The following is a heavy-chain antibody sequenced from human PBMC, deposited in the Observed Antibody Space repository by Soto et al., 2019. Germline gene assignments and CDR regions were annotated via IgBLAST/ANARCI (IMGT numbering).Heavy chain of an antibody. D-gene: IGHD4-17*01. V-gene: IGHV1-18*04. J-gene: IGHJ6*02. CDR3: AREGKDYGGYLGYYGMDV. CDR2: ISAYNGNT. Sequence: QVQLVQSGAEVKKPGASVKVSCKASGYTFISYGISRVRQAPGQGLEWMGWISAYNGNTNYAQKLQGRVTMTTETSTSTAYMELRSLRSDDTAVYYCAREGKDYGGYLGYYGMDVWGQGTTVTVSS. CDR1: GYTFISYG.